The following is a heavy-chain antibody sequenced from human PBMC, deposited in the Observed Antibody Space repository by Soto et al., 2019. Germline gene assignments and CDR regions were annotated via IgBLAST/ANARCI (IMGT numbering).Heavy chain of an antibody. CDR3: ARSRKTWIQYESWFDP. Sequence: SETLSLTCAVYGGSFSGYYWSWIRQPPGKGLEWIGEINHSGSTNYNPSLKSRVTISVDTSKNQFSLKLSSVTAADTAVYYCARSRKTWIQYESWFDPWGQGTLVTVSS. J-gene: IGHJ5*02. CDR1: GGSFSGYY. V-gene: IGHV4-34*01. CDR2: INHSGST. D-gene: IGHD5-18*01.